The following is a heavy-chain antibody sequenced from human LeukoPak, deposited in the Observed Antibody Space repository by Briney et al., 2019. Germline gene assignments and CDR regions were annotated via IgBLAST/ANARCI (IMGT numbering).Heavy chain of an antibody. J-gene: IGHJ4*02. CDR3: ARAGTRDGYEGYFDY. CDR2: ISAYNGNT. V-gene: IGHV1-18*01. D-gene: IGHD5-24*01. Sequence: ASVKVSCKASGYTFTSYGISWVRQAPGQGLEWMGWISAYNGNTNYAQKLQGRVTMTTDTSTSTAYMELRSLRSDDTAVYYCARAGTRDGYEGYFDYWGQGTLVTVSS. CDR1: GYTFTSYG.